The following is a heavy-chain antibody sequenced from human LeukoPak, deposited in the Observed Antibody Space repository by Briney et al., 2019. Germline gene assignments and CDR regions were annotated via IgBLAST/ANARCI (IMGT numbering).Heavy chain of an antibody. D-gene: IGHD6-13*01. J-gene: IGHJ4*02. CDR1: GFTFSSYW. V-gene: IGHV3-15*01. CDR2: IKSKTDGGTT. CDR3: TTVDGAAAEDDY. Sequence: GGSLRLSCAASGFTFSSYWMSWVRQAPGKGLEWVGRIKSKTDGGTTDYAAPVKGRFTISRDDSKNTLYLQMNSLKTEDTAVYYCTTVDGAAAEDDYWGQGTLVTVSS.